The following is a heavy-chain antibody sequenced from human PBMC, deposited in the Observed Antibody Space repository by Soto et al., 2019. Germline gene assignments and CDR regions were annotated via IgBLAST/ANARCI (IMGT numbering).Heavy chain of an antibody. CDR3: AGRDLSYSDFWSGYSLDYGMDV. J-gene: IGHJ6*02. D-gene: IGHD3-3*01. CDR1: GNTLTNYY. CDR2: INPSGDST. V-gene: IGHV1-46*01. Sequence: ASVKVSCKASGNTLTNYYMQWVRQAPGQGLEWMGIINPSGDSTGYAQKFQGRVKITRDTSTSTVYMELSSLRSDDSAVYFCAGRDLSYSDFWSGYSLDYGMDVWGQGTTVTVSS.